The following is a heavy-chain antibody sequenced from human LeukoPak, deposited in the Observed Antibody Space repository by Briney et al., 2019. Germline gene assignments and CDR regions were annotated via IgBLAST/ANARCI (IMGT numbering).Heavy chain of an antibody. CDR1: GFTFSSYG. Sequence: PGGSLRLSCAASGFTFSSYGMHWVRQAPGKGLEWVAVISYDGSNKYYADSVKGRFTISRDNSKNTLYLQMNSLGAEDTAVYYCAKDLYDSSGTYYYYYGMDVWGQGTTVTVSS. CDR2: ISYDGSNK. V-gene: IGHV3-30*18. J-gene: IGHJ6*02. CDR3: AKDLYDSSGTYYYYYGMDV. D-gene: IGHD3-22*01.